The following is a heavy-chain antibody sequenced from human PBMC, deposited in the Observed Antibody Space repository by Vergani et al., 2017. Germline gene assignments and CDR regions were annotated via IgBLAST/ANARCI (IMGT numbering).Heavy chain of an antibody. D-gene: IGHD5-18*01. CDR2: ISYDGSNK. CDR1: GFTFSSYG. V-gene: IGHV3-30*03. Sequence: QVQLVESGGGVVQPGRSLRLSCAASGFTFSSYGMHWVRQAPGKGLEWVAVISYDGSNKYYADSVKGRFTISRDNSKNTLYLQMNSLSAEDTAVYYCATQIRGYSYGIDYWGQGTLVTVSS. CDR3: ATQIRGYSYGIDY. J-gene: IGHJ4*02.